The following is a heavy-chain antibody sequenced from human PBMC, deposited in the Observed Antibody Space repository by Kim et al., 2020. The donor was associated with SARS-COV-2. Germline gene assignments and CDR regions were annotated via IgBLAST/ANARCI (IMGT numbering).Heavy chain of an antibody. CDR2: IKSKTDGGTT. J-gene: IGHJ4*02. D-gene: IGHD3-10*01. V-gene: IGHV3-15*01. CDR1: GFTFSNAW. Sequence: GGSLRLSCAASGFTFSNAWMSWVRQAPGKGLEWVGRIKSKTDGGTTDYAAPVKVRFTISRDDSKNTLYLQMNSLKTEDTAVYYCTTDPAALFYYGSGSYYNVCRGQRTLVTVSS. CDR3: TTDPAALFYYGSGSYYNVC.